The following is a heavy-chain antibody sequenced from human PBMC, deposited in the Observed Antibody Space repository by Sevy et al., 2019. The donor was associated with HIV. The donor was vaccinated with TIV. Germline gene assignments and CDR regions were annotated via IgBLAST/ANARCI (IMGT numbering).Heavy chain of an antibody. Sequence: GGFLRLSCAASGFTFDDYAMHWVRQAPGKGLEWVSLISWDGGSTYYADSVKGRFTISRDNSKNSLYLQMNSLRAEDTALYYCAKEAHGSGSYVYYGMDVWGQGTTVTVSS. CDR2: ISWDGGST. CDR1: GFTFDDYA. CDR3: AKEAHGSGSYVYYGMDV. J-gene: IGHJ6*02. D-gene: IGHD3-10*01. V-gene: IGHV3-43D*03.